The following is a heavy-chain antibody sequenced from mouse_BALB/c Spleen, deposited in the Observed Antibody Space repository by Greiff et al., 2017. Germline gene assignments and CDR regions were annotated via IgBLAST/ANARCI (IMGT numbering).Heavy chain of an antibody. CDR1: GFSLTSYG. D-gene: IGHD1-1*01. Sequence: VQLQESGPDLVAPSQSLSITCTVSGFSLTSYGVHWVRQPPGKGLEWLVVIWSDGSTTYNSALKSRLSISKDNSKSQVFLKMNSLQTDDTAMYYCARQGEDYDYAMDYWGQGTSVTVSS. CDR3: ARQGEDYDYAMDY. CDR2: IWSDGST. J-gene: IGHJ4*01. V-gene: IGHV2-6-2*01.